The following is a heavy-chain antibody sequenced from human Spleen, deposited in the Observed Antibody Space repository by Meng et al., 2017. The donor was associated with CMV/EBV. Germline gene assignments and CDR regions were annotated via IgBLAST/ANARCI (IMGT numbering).Heavy chain of an antibody. Sequence: SETLSLTCTVSGGSISSYYWSWIRQPPGKGLEWIGYIYYSGSTNYNPSLKSRVTISVDTSKNQFSLKLSSVTAADTAMYYCARSGIIGLYYQNWFDPWGQGTLVTVSS. J-gene: IGHJ5*02. CDR3: ARSGIIGLYYQNWFDP. CDR2: IYYSGST. V-gene: IGHV4-59*01. D-gene: IGHD2-2*01. CDR1: GGSISSYY.